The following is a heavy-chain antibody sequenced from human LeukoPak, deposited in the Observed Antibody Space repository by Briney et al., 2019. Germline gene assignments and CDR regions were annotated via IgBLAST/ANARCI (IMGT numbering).Heavy chain of an antibody. V-gene: IGHV3-74*01. D-gene: IGHD2-2*01. CDR1: GFTFSTYW. Sequence: GGSLRLSCAASGFTFSTYWMHWVRQAPGKGLVWVSHIKSDGSSTSYADSVKGRFTISRDNAQNTLYLQMNSLRAEDTAVYYCVRGYCSATSCYFSSSYSWFDPWGQGTLVTVSS. J-gene: IGHJ5*02. CDR3: VRGYCSATSCYFSSSYSWFDP. CDR2: IKSDGSST.